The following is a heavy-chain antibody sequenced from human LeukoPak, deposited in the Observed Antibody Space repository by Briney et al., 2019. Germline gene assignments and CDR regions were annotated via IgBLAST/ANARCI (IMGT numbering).Heavy chain of an antibody. CDR3: ARRDYFDC. CDR2: ISVGGGTT. V-gene: IGHV3-66*01. Sequence: GGSLRLSCAASGFTVSGNYMSWVRQAPGKGLEWVSGISVGGGTTYYADSVKGRFTISRDNSKNTLYLQMNSLRAEDTATYYCARRDYFDCWGQGTLVTVSS. J-gene: IGHJ4*02. CDR1: GFTVSGNY.